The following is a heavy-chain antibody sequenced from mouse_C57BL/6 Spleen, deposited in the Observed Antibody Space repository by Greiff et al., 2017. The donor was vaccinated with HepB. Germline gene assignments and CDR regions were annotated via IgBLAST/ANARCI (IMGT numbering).Heavy chain of an antibody. V-gene: IGHV5-12*01. J-gene: IGHJ2*01. D-gene: IGHD2-3*01. Sequence: EVMLVESGGGLVQPGGSLKLSCAASGFTFSDYYMYWVRQTPEKRLEWVAYISNGGGSTYYPDTVKGRFTISRDNAKNTLDLQMSRLKSEDTAMYYCARRDDGYYVLDYWGQGTTLTVSS. CDR3: ARRDDGYYVLDY. CDR2: ISNGGGST. CDR1: GFTFSDYY.